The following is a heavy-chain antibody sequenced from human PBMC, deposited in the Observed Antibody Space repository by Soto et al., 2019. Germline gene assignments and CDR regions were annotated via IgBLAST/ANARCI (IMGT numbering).Heavy chain of an antibody. CDR1: GGSISSNNYH. J-gene: IGHJ4*02. Sequence: SETLSLTCTVSGGSISSNNYHWGWIRQPPGKGLDWIGTIYYSRTTYYKPSLKSRVTISVDTSKNQFSLKLSSVTAADTAVYYCASRKSSPYFDYWGQGTLVTVS. CDR3: ASRKSSPYFDY. CDR2: IYYSRTT. V-gene: IGHV4-39*07. D-gene: IGHD3-10*01.